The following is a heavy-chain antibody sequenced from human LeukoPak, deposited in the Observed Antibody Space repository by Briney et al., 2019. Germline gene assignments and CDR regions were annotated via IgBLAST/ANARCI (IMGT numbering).Heavy chain of an antibody. Sequence: ASVKVSCKACGYTFTSYGISWVRQAPGQGLEWMGWISAYNGNTDYAQKLQGRVTMTTDTSTSTAYMELRSLRSDDTAVYYCARVTQTDYDFDYWGQGTLVTVSS. J-gene: IGHJ4*02. CDR1: GYTFTSYG. V-gene: IGHV1-18*01. D-gene: IGHD4-17*01. CDR2: ISAYNGNT. CDR3: ARVTQTDYDFDY.